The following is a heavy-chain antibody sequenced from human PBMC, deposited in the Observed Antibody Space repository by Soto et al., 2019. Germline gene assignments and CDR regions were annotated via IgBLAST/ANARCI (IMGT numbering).Heavy chain of an antibody. CDR2: IKSKTDGGTA. CDR3: LTPAGYEPARGY. CDR1: GFTLSDAW. V-gene: IGHV3-15*01. D-gene: IGHD3-10*01. Sequence: EVQLVESGGGLVKPGGSLRLSCAASGFTLSDAWMSWVRQAPGKGLEWVGRIKSKTDGGTADYAAPVKGRFTISRDDSTKTRFLKMNSMKTEATAMYYCLTPAGYEPARGYWGEGTLVTVSS. J-gene: IGHJ1*01.